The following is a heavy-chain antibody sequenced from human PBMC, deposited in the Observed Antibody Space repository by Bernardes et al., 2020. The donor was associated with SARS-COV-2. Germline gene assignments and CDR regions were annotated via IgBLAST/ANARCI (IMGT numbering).Heavy chain of an antibody. J-gene: IGHJ4*02. V-gene: IGHV4-34*01. Sequence: EPLSLTCSVYGGSFSGYYWSWIRQPPGKGLEWIGEITHTGTTNYNPSLKSQVTISTDTSKRQFSLNLKSVTAADTAVYYCSRHPPREWAILGEFDYWGQGTLVTVSS. CDR1: GGSFSGYY. CDR2: ITHTGTT. CDR3: SRHPPREWAILGEFDY. D-gene: IGHD1-26*01.